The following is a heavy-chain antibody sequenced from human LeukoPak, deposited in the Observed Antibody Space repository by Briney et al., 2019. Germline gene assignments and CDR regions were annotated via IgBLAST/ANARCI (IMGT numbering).Heavy chain of an antibody. CDR1: CGSIDTTSYY. CDR3: ASGAAAPLYYFDY. Sequence: SETLSLTCTVSCGSIDTTSYYWSWIRQPVGQGLEWIGRIYPSGSTNYNPSLKSRLTLSVDKSKNQFSLNLTSVTAADTAIYYCASGAAAPLYYFDYWGQGSLVTVSS. CDR2: IYPSGST. V-gene: IGHV4-61*02. J-gene: IGHJ4*02. D-gene: IGHD6-13*01.